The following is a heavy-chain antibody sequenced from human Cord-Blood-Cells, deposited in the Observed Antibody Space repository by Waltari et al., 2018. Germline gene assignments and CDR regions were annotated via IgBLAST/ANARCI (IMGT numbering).Heavy chain of an antibody. D-gene: IGHD3-9*01. J-gene: IGHJ3*02. CDR2: IYTSGST. CDR1: GGSISSGSYY. CDR3: ARSGYDILTGYYDAFDI. V-gene: IGHV4-61*09. Sequence: QVQLQESGPGLVKPSQTLSLTCTVSGGSISSGSYYWSWIRQPAGKGLEWIGYIYTSGSTNYNPPLKGRVTISVDTSKNQFSRKLSSVAAADTAVYYCARSGYDILTGYYDAFDIWGQGTMVTVSS.